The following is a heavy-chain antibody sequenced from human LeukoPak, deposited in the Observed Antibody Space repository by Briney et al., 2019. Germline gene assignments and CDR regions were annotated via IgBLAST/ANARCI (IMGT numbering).Heavy chain of an antibody. Sequence: PSETLSLTCTVSGGSISSYYWSWIRQPPGKGLEWIGYIYYSGSTNYNPSLKSRVTISVDTSKNQFSLKLSSVTAADTAVYYCARDGGRYYGSGFYGMDVXXQGTTVTVSS. CDR2: IYYSGST. CDR1: GGSISSYY. V-gene: IGHV4-59*01. J-gene: IGHJ6*01. CDR3: ARDGGRYYGSGFYGMDV. D-gene: IGHD3-10*01.